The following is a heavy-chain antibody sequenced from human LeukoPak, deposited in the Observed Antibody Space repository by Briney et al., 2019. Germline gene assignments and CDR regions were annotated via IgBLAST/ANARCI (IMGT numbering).Heavy chain of an antibody. CDR2: INPNSGGT. Sequence: ASVKVSCKASGYTFTSYYMHWVRQAPGQGLEWMGWINPNSGGTNYAQKFQGRVTMTRDTSISTAYMELSRLRSDDTAVYYCARDHIGSYWFDPWGQGTLVTVSS. CDR1: GYTFTSYY. D-gene: IGHD1-26*01. V-gene: IGHV1-2*02. CDR3: ARDHIGSYWFDP. J-gene: IGHJ5*02.